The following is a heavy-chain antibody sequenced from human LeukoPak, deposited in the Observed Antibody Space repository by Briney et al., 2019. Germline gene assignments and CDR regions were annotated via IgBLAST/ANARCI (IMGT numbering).Heavy chain of an antibody. CDR1: TFTISGNG. D-gene: IGHD3-3*01. CDR3: AKEGANYYYFWS. Sequence: SASASTFTISGNGMSWDRHAPGKGLDWLSTISSSGTSTYYTDSVKGRFTISRDKSKNTLDLRMNSLKATDAAVYYSAKEGANYYYFWSWAKGPMVTVS. CDR2: ISSSGTST. J-gene: IGHJ3*01. V-gene: IGHV3-23*01.